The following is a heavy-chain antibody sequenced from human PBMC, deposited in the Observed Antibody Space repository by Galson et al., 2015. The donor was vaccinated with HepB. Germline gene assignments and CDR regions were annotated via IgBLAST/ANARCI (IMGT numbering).Heavy chain of an antibody. CDR2: IYWDDDD. CDR3: AHVMITFGGVIGPDAFGI. CDR1: GFSLSSTGVG. Sequence: PALVKPTQTLTLTCTFSGFSLSSTGVGVGWIRQPPGKALEWLAVIYWDDDDRYSPSLKSRLKITKDTSKNQVVLTMTNMDPVDTATYYCAHVMITFGGVIGPDAFGIWGQGTMVTVSS. J-gene: IGHJ3*02. V-gene: IGHV2-5*02. D-gene: IGHD3-16*02.